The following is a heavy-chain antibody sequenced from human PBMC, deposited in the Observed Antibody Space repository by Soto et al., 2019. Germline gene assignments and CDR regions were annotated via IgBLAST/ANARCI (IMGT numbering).Heavy chain of an antibody. CDR2: IYSGGRT. CDR1: GVTVSNNF. Sequence: LRLSCAASGVTVSNNFMSWVRQAPGKGLEWVSVIYSGGRTYYADSVKGRFIISRDNSKNTLFLQMSSLRVEDTAVYYCARTRLYDASGYYYYYYGMDVWGQGTTVTVSS. J-gene: IGHJ6*02. V-gene: IGHV3-53*01. D-gene: IGHD3-22*01. CDR3: ARTRLYDASGYYYYYYGMDV.